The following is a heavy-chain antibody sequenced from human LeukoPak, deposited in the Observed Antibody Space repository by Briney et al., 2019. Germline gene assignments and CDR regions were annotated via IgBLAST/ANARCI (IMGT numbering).Heavy chain of an antibody. CDR1: GFTFSSYA. D-gene: IGHD3-9*01. CDR2: ISGSGGST. CDR3: AKDRYLLSQGWVDY. V-gene: IGHV3-23*01. Sequence: PGGSLRLSCAASGFTFSSYAMSWVRQAPGKGLEWVSAISGSGGSTYYVDSVKGWFTISRDNSKNTLYLRMNSLRAEDTAVYYCAKDRYLLSQGWVDYWGQGTLVTVSS. J-gene: IGHJ4*02.